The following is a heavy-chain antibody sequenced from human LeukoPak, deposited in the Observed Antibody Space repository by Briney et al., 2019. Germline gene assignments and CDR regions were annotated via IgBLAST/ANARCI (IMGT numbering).Heavy chain of an antibody. J-gene: IGHJ4*02. D-gene: IGHD4-23*01. CDR1: GFTFSSYA. CDR3: ARRAGGYSHPYDY. CDR2: ISSNGGST. V-gene: IGHV3-64*01. Sequence: GGSLRLSCAASGFTFSSYAMHWVRQAPGKGLEYASAISSNGGSTYYANSVKGRFTISRDISKNTLYLQMNSLRAEDTAVYYCARRAGGYSHPYDYWGQGILVTVSS.